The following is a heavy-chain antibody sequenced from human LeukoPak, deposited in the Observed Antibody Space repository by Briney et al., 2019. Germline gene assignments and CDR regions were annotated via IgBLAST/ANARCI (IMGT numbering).Heavy chain of an antibody. CDR1: GFTFSSYG. V-gene: IGHV3-30*02. Sequence: GGSLRLSCAASGFTFSSYGMHWVRQAPGKGLEWVAFIRYDGSNKYYADSVKGRFTISRDNSKNTLYLQMNSLRAEDAAVYYCAKRMGYSSGWYEGGGYYFDYWGQGTLVTVSS. D-gene: IGHD6-19*01. J-gene: IGHJ4*02. CDR3: AKRMGYSSGWYEGGGYYFDY. CDR2: IRYDGSNK.